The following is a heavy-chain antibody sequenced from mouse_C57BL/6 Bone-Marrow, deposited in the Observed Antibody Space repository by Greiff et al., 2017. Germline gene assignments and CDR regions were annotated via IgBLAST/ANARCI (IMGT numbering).Heavy chain of an antibody. CDR1: GYTFTSYW. CDR2: IDPSDSYT. Sequence: QVQLQQPGAELVMPGASVKLSCKASGYTFTSYWMHWVKQRPGQGLEWIGEIDPSDSYTNYNQKFKGKSTLTVDKSSSTAYRQLSSLTSEDSAVYYCAREDYDGFDYWGQGTTLTVSS. CDR3: AREDYDGFDY. V-gene: IGHV1-69*01. D-gene: IGHD2-3*01. J-gene: IGHJ2*01.